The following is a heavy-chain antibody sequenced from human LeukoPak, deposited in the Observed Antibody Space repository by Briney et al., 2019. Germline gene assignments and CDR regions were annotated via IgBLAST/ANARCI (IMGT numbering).Heavy chain of an antibody. CDR3: AREAARRRVYWFDP. CDR1: GYTFTGYY. V-gene: IGHV1-2*02. Sequence: ASVKVSCKASGYTFTGYYMHWVRQAPGQGLEWMGWINPNSGGTNYAQKFQGRVTMTRDTSISTAYMELSRLRSDDTAVYYCAREAARRRVYWFDPWGQGTLVTVSS. CDR2: INPNSGGT. D-gene: IGHD2-15*01. J-gene: IGHJ5*02.